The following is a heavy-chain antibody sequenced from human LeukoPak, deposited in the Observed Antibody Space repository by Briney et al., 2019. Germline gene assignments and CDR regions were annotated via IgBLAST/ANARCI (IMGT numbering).Heavy chain of an antibody. Sequence: SETLSLTCTVSGGSISTYYWSWIRRPPGKGLEWIAYIHASGPTNYNPSLKSRITISVDTSKNQFSLKLSSVTAADAAVYYCARHDAGIAARPFDNWGQGTLVTVSS. J-gene: IGHJ4*02. CDR1: GGSISTYY. CDR3: ARHDAGIAARPFDN. V-gene: IGHV4-4*09. CDR2: IHASGPT. D-gene: IGHD6-6*01.